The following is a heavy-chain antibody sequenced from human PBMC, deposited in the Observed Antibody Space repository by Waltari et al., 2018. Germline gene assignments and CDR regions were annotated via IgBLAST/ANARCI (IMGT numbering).Heavy chain of an antibody. CDR2: IYYSGST. CDR1: GGSISRYY. J-gene: IGHJ6*03. D-gene: IGHD3-22*01. CDR3: ARDYYDSSGYYYAGDYYYYYYMDV. Sequence: QVQLQESGPGLVKPSETLSLTCTVSGGSISRYYWSWIRPPPGKGLAWIGYIYYSGSTNYNPSLKSRVTISVDTSKNQFSLKLSSVTAADTAVYYCARDYYDSSGYYYAGDYYYYYYMDVWGKGTTVTVSS. V-gene: IGHV4-59*01.